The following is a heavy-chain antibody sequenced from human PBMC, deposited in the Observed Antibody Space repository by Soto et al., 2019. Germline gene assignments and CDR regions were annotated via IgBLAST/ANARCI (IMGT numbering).Heavy chain of an antibody. Sequence: QVQLVQSGAEVKKPGASVKVSCKASGYTFTSYGISWVRQAPGQGLEWMGWISAYNGNTNYPQKLQGRVTMTTDTTTSTGCMELRSLRSDDTAVYYCARDQYSYGHMKDAFDIWGQGTMVTVSS. CDR2: ISAYNGNT. D-gene: IGHD5-18*01. V-gene: IGHV1-18*01. CDR3: ARDQYSYGHMKDAFDI. CDR1: GYTFTSYG. J-gene: IGHJ3*02.